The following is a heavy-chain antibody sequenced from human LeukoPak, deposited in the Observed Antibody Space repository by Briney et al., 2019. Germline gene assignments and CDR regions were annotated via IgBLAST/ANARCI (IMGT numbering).Heavy chain of an antibody. CDR2: INPNSGGT. V-gene: IGHV1-2*02. Sequence: ASVKVSCKASGYTFTGYHMHWVRQAPGQGLEWMGWINPNSGGTNYAQKFQGRVTMTRDTSIGTAYMELSRLRSDDTAVYYCARVDLGYCTNGICYDLDYWGQGTLVTVSS. D-gene: IGHD2-8*01. CDR1: GYTFTGYH. CDR3: ARVDLGYCTNGICYDLDY. J-gene: IGHJ4*02.